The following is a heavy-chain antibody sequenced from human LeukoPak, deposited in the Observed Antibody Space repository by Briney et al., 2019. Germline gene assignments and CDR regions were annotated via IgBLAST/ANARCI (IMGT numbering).Heavy chain of an antibody. D-gene: IGHD5-12*01. J-gene: IGHJ4*02. V-gene: IGHV4-34*01. Sequence: PSETLSLTCAVYGGSFSGYYWNWIRQPPGQGLEWIGEINHSGSNNYIPSLKRRVTRSVDTAKNQFSLKLSSVTAADTAVYYCARCLDIVALYFDYWGQGTLVTVSS. CDR2: INHSGSN. CDR1: GGSFSGYY. CDR3: ARCLDIVALYFDY.